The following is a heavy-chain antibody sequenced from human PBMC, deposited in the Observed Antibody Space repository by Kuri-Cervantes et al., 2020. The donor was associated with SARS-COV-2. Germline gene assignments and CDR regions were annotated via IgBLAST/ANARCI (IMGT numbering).Heavy chain of an antibody. V-gene: IGHV3-21*01. CDR1: GFSLSRYT. D-gene: IGHD3-10*01. Sequence: GESLKISCAASGFSLSRYTMNWVRQAPGKALEWVSSISGSGSYIYYADSVKGRFTISKESGENSLYLHMNSLRAEDTAVYYCARVGVRRRGSGYYYYYYMDVWGKGTTVTVSS. J-gene: IGHJ6*03. CDR3: ARVGVRRRGSGYYYYYYMDV. CDR2: ISGSGSYI.